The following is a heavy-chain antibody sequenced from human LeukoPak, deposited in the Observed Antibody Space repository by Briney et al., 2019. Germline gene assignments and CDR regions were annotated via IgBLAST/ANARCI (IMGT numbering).Heavy chain of an antibody. V-gene: IGHV3-30*18. CDR1: KFTFSNYG. J-gene: IGHJ4*02. D-gene: IGHD3-10*01. CDR3: AKEYDSGGYGAYFDY. CDR2: ISSDGGTK. Sequence: GRSLRLSCTASKFTFSNYGMQWVRQAPGKGLEWVAVISSDGGTKYYADSVKGRFTLSRDNSMNTLDLQMNSLGPEDTAVYYCAKEYDSGGYGAYFDYWGQGTLVTVSS.